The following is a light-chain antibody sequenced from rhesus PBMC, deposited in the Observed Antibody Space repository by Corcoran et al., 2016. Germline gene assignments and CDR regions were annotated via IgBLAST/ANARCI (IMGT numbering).Light chain of an antibody. V-gene: IGKV2-64*01. Sequence: DVVMTQSPLSLTIPPGQPASISCRSSQSLVNSNGDTYLSWYQQKPCQPPRLLIYQVSHRFEGVPDRFSGRGAGTEFTLKISRVEAEVVGIYYCGEGTHLYSFGQGTKVEIK. J-gene: IGKJ2*01. CDR1: QSLVNSNGDTY. CDR3: GEGTHLYS. CDR2: QVS.